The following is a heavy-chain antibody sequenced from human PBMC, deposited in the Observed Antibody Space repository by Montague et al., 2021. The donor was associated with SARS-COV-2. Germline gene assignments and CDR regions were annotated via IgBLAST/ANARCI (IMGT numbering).Heavy chain of an antibody. CDR1: GFTFSSYG. V-gene: IGHV3-33*01. J-gene: IGHJ4*02. D-gene: IGHD3-3*01. Sequence: SLRLSCAASGFTFSSYGMHWVRQAPGKGLEWVAVIWYDGSNKYYADSVKGLFTISRDKSKNTLYLQMNSMRAEDTAVYYCARSKGVVINGVCDYWGQGTLATVSS. CDR3: ARSKGVVINGVCDY. CDR2: IWYDGSNK.